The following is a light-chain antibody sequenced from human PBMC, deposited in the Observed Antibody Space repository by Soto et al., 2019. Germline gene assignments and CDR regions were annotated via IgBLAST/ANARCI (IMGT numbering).Light chain of an antibody. CDR2: GAS. J-gene: IGKJ2*01. Sequence: EILLTQSPGTLSLSPGERATLSCRASQSVRNSYLAWYEQKPGQAPRLLIYGASGRATGIPDRFSGSGSGTDFTLTISRLEPEDFAVYYCQQYGSSPYTFGQGTKLEI. V-gene: IGKV3-20*01. CDR3: QQYGSSPYT. CDR1: QSVRNSY.